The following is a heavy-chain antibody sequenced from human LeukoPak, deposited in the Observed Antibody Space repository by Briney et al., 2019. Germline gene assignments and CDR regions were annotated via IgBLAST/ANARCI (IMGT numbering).Heavy chain of an antibody. CDR3: ASSWGPYYFDY. CDR1: GFTFSSYG. J-gene: IGHJ4*02. CDR2: IWYDGSNK. D-gene: IGHD6-13*01. Sequence: GRSLRLSCAASGFTFSSYGMHWVRQAPGKGLEWVAVIWYDGSNKYYADSVKGRFTISRDNSKNTLYLQMNSLRAEDTAVYYCASSWGPYYFDYWGQGTLVTVSS. V-gene: IGHV3-33*01.